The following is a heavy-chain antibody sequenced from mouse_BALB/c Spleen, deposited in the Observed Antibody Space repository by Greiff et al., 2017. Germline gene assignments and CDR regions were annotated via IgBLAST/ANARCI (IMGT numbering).Heavy chain of an antibody. CDR3: ARGGLHRYYAMDY. CDR2: IDPSNSEI. V-gene: IGHV1S127*01. CDR1: GYTFTSYC. D-gene: IGHD2-13*01. J-gene: IGHJ4*01. Sequence: QVQLQQSGPELVRPGASVKMSCKASGYTFTSYCMHWVKQRPGQGLEWIGMIDPSNSEIRLNQKFKDKATLNVDKSSNTAYMQLSSLTSEDSAVYYSARGGLHRYYAMDYWGQGTSVTVSS.